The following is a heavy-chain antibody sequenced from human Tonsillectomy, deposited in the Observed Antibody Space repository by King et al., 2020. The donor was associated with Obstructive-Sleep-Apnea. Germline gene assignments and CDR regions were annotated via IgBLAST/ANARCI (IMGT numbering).Heavy chain of an antibody. CDR3: ARVVGAIIY. V-gene: IGHV3-66*01. Sequence: DVQLVESGGGLVQPGGSVRLSCAAAGFTVSSNYMSWVRQAPGEGLEWVSVIYIGGGTYYAGSVKGRFTISGDTSKNTLYLQMNSLRAEDTAVYYCARVVGAIIYWGQGMLVTVSS. CDR1: GFTVSSNY. CDR2: IYIGGGT. J-gene: IGHJ4*02. D-gene: IGHD1-26*01.